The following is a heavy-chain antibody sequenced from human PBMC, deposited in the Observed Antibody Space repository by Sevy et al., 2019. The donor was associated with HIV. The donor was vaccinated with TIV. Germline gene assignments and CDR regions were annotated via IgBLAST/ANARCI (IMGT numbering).Heavy chain of an antibody. V-gene: IGHV1-2*02. CDR1: GYTFTGYY. J-gene: IGHJ4*02. CDR2: INPDSGGP. Sequence: ASVKVSCKASGYTFTGYYMHWMRQAPGQGLEWMGWINPDSGGPTYAPKFQGRVTLTRDTSNSTAYMDLGRLKSDDTAVYYSVRDDRDGYFEYWGQGTLVTVSS. CDR3: VRDDRDGYFEY.